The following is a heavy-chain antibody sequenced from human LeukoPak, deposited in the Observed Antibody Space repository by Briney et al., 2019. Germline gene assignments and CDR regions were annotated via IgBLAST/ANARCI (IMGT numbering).Heavy chain of an antibody. Sequence: GGSLRLSCAASGFTFGSYGLHWVRQAPGKGLEWVAFIRYDGSDKYYADSVKGRFTISRDNSKNTLYLQMNSLRTEDTAVYYCAKDLTTVTTQGDYWGQGTLVTVSS. CDR2: IRYDGSDK. J-gene: IGHJ4*02. V-gene: IGHV3-30*02. D-gene: IGHD4-17*01. CDR1: GFTFGSYG. CDR3: AKDLTTVTTQGDY.